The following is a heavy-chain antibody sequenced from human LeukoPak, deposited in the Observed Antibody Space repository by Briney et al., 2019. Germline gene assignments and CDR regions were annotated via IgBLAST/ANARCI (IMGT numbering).Heavy chain of an antibody. CDR2: ISWNSGSI. CDR1: GFTFDDYA. CDR3: AKEDGPGSYAFLGAFDI. V-gene: IGHV3-9*01. D-gene: IGHD3-10*01. Sequence: GGSLRLSCAASGFTFDDYAMHWVRQAPGKGLEWVSGISWNSGSIGYADSVKGRFTISRDNAKNSLYLQMNSLRAEDTALYYCAKEDGPGSYAFLGAFDIWGQGTMVTVSS. J-gene: IGHJ3*02.